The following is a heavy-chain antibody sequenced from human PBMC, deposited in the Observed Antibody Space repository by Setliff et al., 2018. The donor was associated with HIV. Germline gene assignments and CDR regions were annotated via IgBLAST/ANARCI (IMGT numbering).Heavy chain of an antibody. CDR3: ARTRGYTYGYIDS. CDR1: GDSTSSSSSY. CDR2: IYYSGST. V-gene: IGHV4-39*01. J-gene: IGHJ4*02. Sequence: SETLSLTCTVSGDSTSSSSSYWGWIRQPPGKGLEWIGSIYYSGSTYYNPSLKSRVTISVDTSKNQCSLKLNSVTAADTAVYYCARTRGYTYGYIDSWAQGTLVTVSS. D-gene: IGHD5-18*01.